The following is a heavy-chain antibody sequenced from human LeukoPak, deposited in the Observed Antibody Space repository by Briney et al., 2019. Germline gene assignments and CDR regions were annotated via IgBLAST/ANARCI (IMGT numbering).Heavy chain of an antibody. D-gene: IGHD3-9*01. CDR2: INPNSGGT. CDR3: ARSPHILTGENFDY. CDR1: GYTFTGYY. Sequence: ASVKVSCKASGYTFTGYYMHWVRQAPGQGLEWMGWINPNSGGTSYAQNFQGRVTMTRDTSITTAYMEMSRLRSNDTALYYCARSPHILTGENFDYWGQGTLVTVSS. V-gene: IGHV1-2*02. J-gene: IGHJ4*02.